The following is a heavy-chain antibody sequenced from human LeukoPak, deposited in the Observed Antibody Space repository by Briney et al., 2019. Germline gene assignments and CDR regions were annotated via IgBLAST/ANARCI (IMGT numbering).Heavy chain of an antibody. V-gene: IGHV3-23*01. J-gene: IGHJ4*02. CDR3: AKGGYYYGSGRHDFEY. D-gene: IGHD3-10*01. Sequence: GGSLRLSCAASGLTFSTYAMSWVREAPGKGLEWVSTLSGSGDSTYYADSVKGRVTISRDNSKNTLYLQMNSLRAEDTAVYYCAKGGYYYGSGRHDFEYWGQGTLVTVSS. CDR2: LSGSGDST. CDR1: GLTFSTYA.